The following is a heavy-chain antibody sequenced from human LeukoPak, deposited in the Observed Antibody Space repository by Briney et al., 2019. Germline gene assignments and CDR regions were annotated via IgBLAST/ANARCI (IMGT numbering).Heavy chain of an antibody. CDR3: ARGIGQWLAFDY. CDR2: IYYSGST. CDR1: GGSVNIGSYY. J-gene: IGHJ4*02. Sequence: SETLSLTCTVSGGSVNIGSYYWSWIRQPPGKGLEWIGHIYYSGSTNYNPSLKSRVTISVDTSKNQFSLKLSSVTAADTAVYYCARGIGQWLAFDYGGQGTPVTVSS. V-gene: IGHV4-61*01. D-gene: IGHD6-19*01.